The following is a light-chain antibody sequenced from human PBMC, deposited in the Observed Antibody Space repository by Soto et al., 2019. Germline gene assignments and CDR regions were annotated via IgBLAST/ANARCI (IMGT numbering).Light chain of an antibody. CDR3: QQYGSSPIT. CDR1: QTVSSSY. J-gene: IGKJ5*01. V-gene: IGKV3-20*01. CDR2: ASS. Sequence: VLTQSPGTLFVSQVERATLSCRASQTVSSSYLAWYQHKPGQAPRLLIYASSRRATDIPDRFSGSGSGTDFTLTISRLEPEDFAVYYCQQYGSSPITFGQGTRLENK.